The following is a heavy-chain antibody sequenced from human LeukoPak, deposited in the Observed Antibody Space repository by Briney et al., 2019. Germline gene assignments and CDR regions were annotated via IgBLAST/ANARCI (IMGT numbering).Heavy chain of an antibody. CDR2: ISGSGVTT. D-gene: IGHD6-13*01. Sequence: GGSLRLSCAASGFTFSNYGMSWVRQAPGKGLEWVSAISGSGVTTYYADSVKGRFTISRDNSKHTLYLQMNSLRAEDTAVYYCARDRGIAAAGTGYFDYWGQGTLVTVSS. V-gene: IGHV3-23*01. CDR3: ARDRGIAAAGTGYFDY. CDR1: GFTFSNYG. J-gene: IGHJ4*02.